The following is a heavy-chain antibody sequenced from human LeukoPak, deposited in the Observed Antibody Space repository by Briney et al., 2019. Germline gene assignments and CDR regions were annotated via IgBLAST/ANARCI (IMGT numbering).Heavy chain of an antibody. CDR3: ARCEGVVGAPFDL. CDR1: GFSLNNYF. J-gene: IGHJ2*01. CDR2: VSDSGRS. Sequence: SETLSLTCAVSGFSLNNYFWNWIRRAPGKGLEWIAEVSDSGRSNYNPSLESRLTISVETDKDQLSLNLYSVTAADTAVYYCARCEGVVGAPFDLWGGGTLVTVSS. D-gene: IGHD3-22*01. V-gene: IGHV4-34*01.